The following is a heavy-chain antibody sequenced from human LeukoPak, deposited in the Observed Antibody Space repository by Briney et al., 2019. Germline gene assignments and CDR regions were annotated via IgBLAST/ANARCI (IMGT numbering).Heavy chain of an antibody. D-gene: IGHD2-2*01. CDR1: GFTFSSYA. CDR2: ISGSGGST. CDR3: AILADIVVVPAAYGGDYFDY. J-gene: IGHJ4*02. V-gene: IGHV3-23*01. Sequence: GGSLRLSCAASGFTFSSYAMSWVRQAPGKGLEWVSAISGSGGSTYYADSVKGRFTISRDNSKNTLYLQMNSLRAEDTAVYYCAILADIVVVPAAYGGDYFDYWGQGTLVTVSS.